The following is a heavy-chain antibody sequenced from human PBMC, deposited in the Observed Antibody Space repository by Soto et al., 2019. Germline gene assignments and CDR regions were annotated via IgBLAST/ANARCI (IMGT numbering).Heavy chain of an antibody. CDR1: GYTFTTYG. Sequence: QVQLVQSGAEVKRPGASVKVSCKASGYTFTTYGISWVRQAPGQGLEWMGWISAYNGNTKYAQKYQGRVTMTTDTSTSTAYMELRSLTSDDTAVYYCARVADCNGPKPVDYWGQGTLVTVSS. CDR3: ARVADCNGPKPVDY. V-gene: IGHV1-18*01. CDR2: ISAYNGNT. D-gene: IGHD2-21*02. J-gene: IGHJ4*02.